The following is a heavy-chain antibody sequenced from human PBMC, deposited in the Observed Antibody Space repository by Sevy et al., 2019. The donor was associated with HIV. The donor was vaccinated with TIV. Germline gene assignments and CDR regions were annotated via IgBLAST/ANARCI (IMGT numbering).Heavy chain of an antibody. CDR3: ATYYYDSSPMWFDY. CDR2: IYYSGST. V-gene: IGHV4-31*03. Sequence: SETLSLTCTVSGGSISSGGYYWSWIRQHPGKGLEWIGYIYYSGSTYYNPSLKSRVTISVDTSKNQFSLKLSSVTAADTAVYYCATYYYDSSPMWFDYWGQRTLVTVSS. CDR1: GGSISSGGYY. J-gene: IGHJ4*02. D-gene: IGHD3-22*01.